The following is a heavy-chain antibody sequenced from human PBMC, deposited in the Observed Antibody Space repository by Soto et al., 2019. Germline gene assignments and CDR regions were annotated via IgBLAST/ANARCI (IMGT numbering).Heavy chain of an antibody. CDR1: GGTFSSYT. Sequence: QVQLVQSGAEVKKPGSSVKVSCKASGGTFSSYTISWVRQAPGQGLEWMGRIIPILGIANYAQKFQGRVTITADKSTSTAYRELSSLRSEDTAVYYCARESGGYSGYDFWFDPWGQGTLVTVSS. CDR3: ARESGGYSGYDFWFDP. V-gene: IGHV1-69*08. CDR2: IIPILGIA. J-gene: IGHJ5*02. D-gene: IGHD5-12*01.